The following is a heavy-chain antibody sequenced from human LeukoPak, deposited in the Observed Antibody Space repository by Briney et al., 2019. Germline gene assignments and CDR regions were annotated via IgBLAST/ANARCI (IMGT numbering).Heavy chain of an antibody. CDR3: AREDYDSSGYDY. CDR2: ISSSSSYI. CDR1: GFTFSSYS. J-gene: IGHJ4*02. Sequence: PGGSLRLSCAASGFTFSSYSMNWVRQAPGKGLESVSSISSSSSYIYYADSVKGRFTISRDNAKNSLYLQMNSLRAEDTAVYYCAREDYDSSGYDYWGQGTLVTVSS. V-gene: IGHV3-21*01. D-gene: IGHD3-22*01.